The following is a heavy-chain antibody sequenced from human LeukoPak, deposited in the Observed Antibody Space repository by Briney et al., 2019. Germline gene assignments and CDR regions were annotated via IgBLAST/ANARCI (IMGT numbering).Heavy chain of an antibody. J-gene: IGHJ4*02. Sequence: ASVKVSCKASGGTFSSYAISWVRQAPGQGLEWMGGIIPIFGTANYAQKFQGRVTITADESTSIAYMELSSLRSEDTAVYYCARAPGYCSSTSCYEGYYFDYWGQGTLVTVSS. CDR3: ARAPGYCSSTSCYEGYYFDY. V-gene: IGHV1-69*01. CDR1: GGTFSSYA. CDR2: IIPIFGTA. D-gene: IGHD2-2*01.